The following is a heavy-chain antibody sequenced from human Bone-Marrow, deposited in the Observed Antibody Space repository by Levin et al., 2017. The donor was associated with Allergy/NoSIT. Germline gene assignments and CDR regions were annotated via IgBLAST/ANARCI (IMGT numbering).Heavy chain of an antibody. CDR1: GFTFSSYS. D-gene: IGHD6-13*01. V-gene: IGHV3-21*01. CDR2: ISSSSSYI. Sequence: GGSLRLSCAASGFTFSSYSMNWVRQAPGKGLEWVSSISSSSSYIYYADSVKGRFTISRDNAKNSLYLQMNSLRAEDTAVYYCARDLTFVDSSSWGSEYFQHWGQGTLVTVFS. CDR3: ARDLTFVDSSSWGSEYFQH. J-gene: IGHJ1*01.